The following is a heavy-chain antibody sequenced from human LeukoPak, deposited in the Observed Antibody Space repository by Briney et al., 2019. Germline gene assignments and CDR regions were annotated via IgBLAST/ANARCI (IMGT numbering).Heavy chain of an antibody. CDR1: GYTFTGYY. J-gene: IGHJ4*02. Sequence: GASVKVSCKASGYTFTGYYMHWVRQAPGQGLEWMGWINPNSGGTNYGQKFQGRVTMTRDTSISTAYMELSRLRSDDTAVYYCARGGYPKGPKDYWGQGTLVTVSS. D-gene: IGHD6-25*01. V-gene: IGHV1-2*02. CDR2: INPNSGGT. CDR3: ARGGYPKGPKDY.